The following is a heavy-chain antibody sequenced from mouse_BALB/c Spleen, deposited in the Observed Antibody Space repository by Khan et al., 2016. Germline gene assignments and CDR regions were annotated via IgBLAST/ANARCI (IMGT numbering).Heavy chain of an antibody. CDR1: GDSITSGH. D-gene: IGHD1-2*01. J-gene: IGHJ3*01. CDR2: ISHSGDS. V-gene: IGHV3-8*02. Sequence: EVQLQESGPSLAKPSQTLSLTCSVTGDSITSGHWNWIRKFPGNKFDFMGYISHSGDSYYNPSLKSRISINRYTSKNQYYLQLNSVTTEDNATYYWATWDYFGSAFAYWGQGTLVTVSA. CDR3: ATWDYFGSAFAY.